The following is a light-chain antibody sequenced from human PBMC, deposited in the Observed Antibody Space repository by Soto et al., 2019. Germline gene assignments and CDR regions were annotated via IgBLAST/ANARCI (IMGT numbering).Light chain of an antibody. CDR1: QGISNY. J-gene: IGKJ4*01. V-gene: IGKV1-27*01. CDR2: AAS. CDR3: QQVINLPS. Sequence: DIQMTQSPSSLSASVGDRVTITCRASQGISNYLAWYQQKPGTVPKLLISAASTLQTGVPSRFSGGGSGTDFTLTISRLQPDDFATYYCQQVINLPSFGGGTKVDIK.